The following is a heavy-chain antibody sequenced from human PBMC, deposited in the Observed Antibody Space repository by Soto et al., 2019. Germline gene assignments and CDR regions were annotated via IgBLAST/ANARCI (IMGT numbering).Heavy chain of an antibody. CDR3: ALGITGTTFDY. CDR2: IYYSGGT. D-gene: IGHD1-20*01. Sequence: SETLSLTCTVSGGSISSYYWSWIRQPPGKGLEWIGYIYYSGGTNYNPSLKSRVTISVDTSKNQFSLKLSSVTAADTAVYYCALGITGTTFDYWGQGSLVTVSS. CDR1: GGSISSYY. V-gene: IGHV4-59*01. J-gene: IGHJ4*02.